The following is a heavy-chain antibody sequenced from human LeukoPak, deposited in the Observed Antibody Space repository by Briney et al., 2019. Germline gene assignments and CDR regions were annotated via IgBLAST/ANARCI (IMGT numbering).Heavy chain of an antibody. CDR2: INAGNGNT. CDR1: GYTFTSYA. Sequence: ASVKVSCKASGYTFTSYAMHWVRQAPGQRLEWMGWINAGNGNTKYSQKFQGRVTITRDTSASTAYMELSSLRSEDTAAYYCAREWFGELLFWFDPWGQGTLVTVSS. D-gene: IGHD3-10*01. CDR3: AREWFGELLFWFDP. V-gene: IGHV1-3*01. J-gene: IGHJ5*02.